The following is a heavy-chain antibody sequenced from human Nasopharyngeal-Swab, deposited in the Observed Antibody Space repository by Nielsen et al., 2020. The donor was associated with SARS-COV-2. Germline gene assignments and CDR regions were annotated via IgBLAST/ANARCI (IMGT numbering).Heavy chain of an antibody. Sequence: GESLKTSCAASGFTFSSYGMHWVRQAPGKGLEWVAVISYDGSNKYYADSVKGRFTISRDNSKNTQYLQMNSLRAEDTAVYYCAKDVDWKDYVWGNQVDYWGQGTLVTVSS. CDR1: GFTFSSYG. CDR2: ISYDGSNK. J-gene: IGHJ4*02. CDR3: AKDVDWKDYVWGNQVDY. V-gene: IGHV3-30*18. D-gene: IGHD3-16*01.